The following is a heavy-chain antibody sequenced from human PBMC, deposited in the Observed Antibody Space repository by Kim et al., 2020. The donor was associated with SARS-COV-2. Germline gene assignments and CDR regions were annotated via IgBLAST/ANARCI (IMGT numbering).Heavy chain of an antibody. D-gene: IGHD2-15*01. CDR1: GYSFTSYW. CDR3: ARWSGGVVVVAPTWFDP. V-gene: IGHV5-51*01. J-gene: IGHJ5*02. CDR2: IYPDDSDT. Sequence: GESLKISCKGSGYSFTSYWIGWVRQMPGKGLEWMGIIYPDDSDTRYSPSFQGQVTLSADKSISTAYLQWSRLKASDTAMYYCARWSGGVVVVAPTWFDPWGQGPLVTVAT.